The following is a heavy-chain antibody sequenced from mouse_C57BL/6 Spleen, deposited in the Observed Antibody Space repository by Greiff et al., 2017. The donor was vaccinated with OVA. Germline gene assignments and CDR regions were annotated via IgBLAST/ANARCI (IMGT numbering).Heavy chain of an antibody. CDR2: ISSGGDYI. CDR3: TRVAGSSYDYAMDY. Sequence: EVMLVESGEGLVKPGGSLKLSCAASGFTFSSYAMSWVRQTPEKRLEWVAYISSGGDYIYYADTVKGRFTISRDNARNTLYLQMSSLKSEDTAMYYCTRVAGSSYDYAMDYWGQGTSVTVSS. V-gene: IGHV5-9-1*02. D-gene: IGHD1-1*01. J-gene: IGHJ4*01. CDR1: GFTFSSYA.